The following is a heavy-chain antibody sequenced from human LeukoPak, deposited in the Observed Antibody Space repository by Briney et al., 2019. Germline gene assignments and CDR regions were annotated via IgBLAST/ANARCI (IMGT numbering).Heavy chain of an antibody. CDR3: AREGSGIDY. CDR2: IKQDGSEK. CDR1: GFTVSSHW. Sequence: GGSLRLSCAASGFTVSSHWMSWVRQAPGKGLEWVANIKQDGSEKYYVDFVKGRFTISRDNAKNSLYLQMNSLRVEDTAVYYCAREGSGIDYWGQGTQVTVSS. V-gene: IGHV3-7*01. D-gene: IGHD1-1*01. J-gene: IGHJ4*02.